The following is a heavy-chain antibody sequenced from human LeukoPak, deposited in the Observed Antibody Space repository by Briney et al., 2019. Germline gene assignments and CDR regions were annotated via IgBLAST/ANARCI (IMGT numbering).Heavy chain of an antibody. Sequence: ASVKVSCKASGYTFTGYYMHWVRQAPGQGLEWMGWINPNSGGTNYAQKFQGRVTMTRDTPINTAYMELSRLRSDDTAVYYCARVLYYYDSSGYSHFDYWGQGTLVTVSS. CDR1: GYTFTGYY. D-gene: IGHD3-22*01. J-gene: IGHJ4*02. CDR2: INPNSGGT. CDR3: ARVLYYYDSSGYSHFDY. V-gene: IGHV1-2*02.